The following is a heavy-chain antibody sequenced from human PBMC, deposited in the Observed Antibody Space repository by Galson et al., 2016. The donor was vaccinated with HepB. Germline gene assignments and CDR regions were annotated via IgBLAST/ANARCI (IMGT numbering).Heavy chain of an antibody. CDR3: ATLGGTSTKSIKDFDN. V-gene: IGHV3-53*04. D-gene: IGHD2-2*01. CDR2: IYGDVTT. Sequence: SLRLSCAASGFTVSRNYMSWVRQAPGKGLEWVSIIYGDVTTYYADSVKGRFTISRHSSENTLYLQMDSLRPEDTAVYYCATLGGTSTKSIKDFDNWGQGTLVTVSS. J-gene: IGHJ4*02. CDR1: GFTVSRNY.